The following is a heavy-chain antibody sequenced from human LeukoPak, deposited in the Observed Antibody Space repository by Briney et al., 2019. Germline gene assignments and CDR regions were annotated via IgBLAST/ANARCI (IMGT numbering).Heavy chain of an antibody. CDR1: GGSISSYY. Sequence: TSETLSLTCTVSGGSISSYYWSWIRQPPGKGLEWIGYIYYSGSTNYNPSLKSRVTISVDTSKSQFSLKLSSVTAADTAVYYCARDLGLNSDYWGQGTLVTVSS. D-gene: IGHD3/OR15-3a*01. J-gene: IGHJ4*02. V-gene: IGHV4-59*01. CDR3: ARDLGLNSDY. CDR2: IYYSGST.